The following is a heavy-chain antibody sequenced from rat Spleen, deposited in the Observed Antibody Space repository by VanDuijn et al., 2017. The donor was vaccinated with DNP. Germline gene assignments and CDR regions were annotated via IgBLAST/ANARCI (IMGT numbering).Heavy chain of an antibody. CDR2: INSAGST. D-gene: IGHD2-1*01. CDR1: GYSITSSYR. V-gene: IGHV3-3*01. Sequence: EVQLQESGPGLVKPSQSLSLTCSVTGYSITSSYRWNWLRKFPGNKLEGMGYINSAGSTNYNPSLKSRISITRDTSKNQFFLQVNSVTTEDTATYYCARSNTYEDYWGQGVMVTVSS. J-gene: IGHJ2*01. CDR3: ARSNTYEDY.